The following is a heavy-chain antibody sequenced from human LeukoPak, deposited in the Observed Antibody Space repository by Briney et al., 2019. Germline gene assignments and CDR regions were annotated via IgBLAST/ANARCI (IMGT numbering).Heavy chain of an antibody. CDR3: ARASGYCSSTSCSRPGINWFDP. J-gene: IGHJ5*02. Sequence: GASVKVSCKASGYTFTGYYMHWVRQAPGQGLEWMGWINPNSGGTNYAQKFQGRVTMTRDTSISTAYMELSRLRSDDTAVYYCARASGYCSSTSCSRPGINWFDPWGQGTLVTVSS. V-gene: IGHV1-2*02. D-gene: IGHD2-2*01. CDR2: INPNSGGT. CDR1: GYTFTGYY.